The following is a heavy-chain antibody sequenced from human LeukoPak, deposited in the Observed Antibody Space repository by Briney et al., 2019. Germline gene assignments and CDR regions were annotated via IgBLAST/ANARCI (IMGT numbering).Heavy chain of an antibody. CDR3: VRHVSNWGEDY. J-gene: IGHJ4*02. CDR2: IYDSGST. Sequence: PSETLSLTCTVLGGSISNSGYYWGWIRQPPGKGLEWIGSIYDSGSTYNHPSLKSRVTISVDTSKNQFSLNLSSVTAADTAVYYCVRHVSNWGEDYWGQGTLVTVSS. D-gene: IGHD7-27*01. V-gene: IGHV4-39*01. CDR1: GGSISNSGYY.